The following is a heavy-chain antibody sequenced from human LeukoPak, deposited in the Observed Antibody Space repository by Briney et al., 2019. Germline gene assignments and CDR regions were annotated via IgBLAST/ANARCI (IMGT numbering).Heavy chain of an antibody. V-gene: IGHV4-61*02. CDR1: GGSISSGSYY. CDR2: IYTSGST. CDR3: ARHSLIAAAGTRVDYFDY. D-gene: IGHD6-13*01. J-gene: IGHJ4*02. Sequence: SETLSLTCTVSGGSISSGSYYWSWIRQPAGKGLEWIGRIYTSGSTNYNPSLKSRVTISVDTSKNQFSLKLSSVTAADTAVYYCARHSLIAAAGTRVDYFDYWGQGTLVTVSS.